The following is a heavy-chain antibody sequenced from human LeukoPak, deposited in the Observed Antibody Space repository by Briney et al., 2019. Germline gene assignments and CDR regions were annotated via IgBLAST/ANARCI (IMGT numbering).Heavy chain of an antibody. D-gene: IGHD6-13*01. CDR1: GFTFSGYT. Sequence: PGGSLRLSCAASGFTFSGYTMNWVRQAPGKGLEWVSSISSSTSYIYYADSVKGRFTISRDNATNSLYLQMNRLRAEDTAVYYCARDLFTAAAGNNWFDPWGQGTLVTVSS. CDR3: ARDLFTAAAGNNWFDP. CDR2: ISSSTSYI. J-gene: IGHJ5*02. V-gene: IGHV3-21*01.